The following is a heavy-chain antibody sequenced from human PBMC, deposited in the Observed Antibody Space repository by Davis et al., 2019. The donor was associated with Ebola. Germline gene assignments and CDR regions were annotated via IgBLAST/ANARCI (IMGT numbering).Heavy chain of an antibody. CDR2: ISSSSSTL. CDR3: ARETTRGSEYCSGGSCFPI. D-gene: IGHD2-15*01. V-gene: IGHV3-48*01. CDR1: GFTFSRYS. Sequence: PGGSLRLSCVASGFTFSRYSMNWVRQAPGKGLEWVSYISSSSSTLYYADSVRGRFIISRDSAKSSVSLQLNSLRAEDTAVYYCARETTRGSEYCSGGSCFPIWGQGTLVTVSS. J-gene: IGHJ4*02.